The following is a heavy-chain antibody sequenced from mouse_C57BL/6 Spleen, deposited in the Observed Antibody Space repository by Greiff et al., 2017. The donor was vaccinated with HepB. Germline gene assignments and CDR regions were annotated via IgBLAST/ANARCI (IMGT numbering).Heavy chain of an antibody. CDR2: IYPGDGDT. Sequence: VKLVESGPELVKPGASVKISCKASGYAFSSSWMNWVKQRPGKGLEWIGRIYPGDGDTNYNGKFKGKATLTADKSSSTAYMQLSSLTSEDSAVYFCARTYLDGYFDYWGQGTTLTVSS. CDR1: GYAFSSSW. V-gene: IGHV1-82*01. J-gene: IGHJ2*01. D-gene: IGHD2-3*01. CDR3: ARTYLDGYFDY.